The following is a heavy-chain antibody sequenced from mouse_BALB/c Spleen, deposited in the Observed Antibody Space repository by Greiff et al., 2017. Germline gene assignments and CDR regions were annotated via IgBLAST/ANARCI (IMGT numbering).Heavy chain of an antibody. CDR3: ARSELKPASFAY. CDR1: GYTFSSYW. J-gene: IGHJ3*01. V-gene: IGHV1-9*01. D-gene: IGHD1-1*01. CDR2: ILPGSGST. Sequence: QVQLQQSGAELMKPGASVKISCKATGYTFSSYWIEWVKQRPGHGLEWIGEILPGSGSTNYNEKFKGKATFTADTSSNTAYMQLSSLTSEDSAVDYCARSELKPASFAYWGQGTLVTVSA.